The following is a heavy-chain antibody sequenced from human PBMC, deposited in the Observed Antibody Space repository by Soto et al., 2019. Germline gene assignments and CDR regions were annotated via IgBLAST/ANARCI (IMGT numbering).Heavy chain of an antibody. CDR3: AKTGRDLGDSPNDY. J-gene: IGHJ4*02. Sequence: QVQLVESGGGVVQPGRSLRLSCEASGLTFRNYGMHWVRQAPGKGLEWVAVNADSVKGRFTISRDNSNNTLYLQMNSLIGADTAVYYLAKTGRDLGDSPNDYWGQAILGTVSS. CDR1: GLTFRNYG. V-gene: IGHV3-30*18. D-gene: IGHD4-17*01.